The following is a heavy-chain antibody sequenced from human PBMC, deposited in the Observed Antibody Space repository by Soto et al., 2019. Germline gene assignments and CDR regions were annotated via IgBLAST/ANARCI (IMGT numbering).Heavy chain of an antibody. V-gene: IGHV3-53*04. J-gene: IGHJ6*02. Sequence: EVQLVESGGGLVQPGGSLRLSCAASGIPVSSNYMTWVRQAPGKGMEWVSVLHSGGDTYYAHSVKGRFTITRHDSTNTLFLQMNSLKAEAKAVYYCARDGPYYYASRMDVWGQWTTVTVS. CDR2: LHSGGDT. D-gene: IGHD3-10*01. CDR1: GIPVSSNY. CDR3: ARDGPYYYASRMDV.